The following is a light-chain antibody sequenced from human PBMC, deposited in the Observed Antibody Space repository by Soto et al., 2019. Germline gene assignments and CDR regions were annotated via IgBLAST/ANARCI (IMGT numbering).Light chain of an antibody. CDR1: QSISID. V-gene: IGKV3-15*01. Sequence: IFMTQSPSTLSVSPGERFTLCCRASQSISIDLAWFQQKPGQAPRLLIYGASITASGIPARFSGSGSETALTLNISSMNYEDFAVYYCKKYNQWPQRTFGQGTKV. CDR2: GAS. J-gene: IGKJ1*01. CDR3: KKYNQWPQRT.